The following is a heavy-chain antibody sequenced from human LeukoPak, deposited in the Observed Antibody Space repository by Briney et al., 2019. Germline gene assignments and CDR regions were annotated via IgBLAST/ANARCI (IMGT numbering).Heavy chain of an antibody. D-gene: IGHD1-1*01. Sequence: SETLSLTCTVSGGSISSYHWGWIRRPPGRGLEWIGYILDSGTTNYTPSLKSRVTISVDTSKNQFSLELNFVTAADTAVYYCVRVGAGTVDYWGQGTLVTVSS. CDR3: VRVGAGTVDY. CDR1: GGSISSYH. V-gene: IGHV4-59*01. J-gene: IGHJ4*02. CDR2: ILDSGTT.